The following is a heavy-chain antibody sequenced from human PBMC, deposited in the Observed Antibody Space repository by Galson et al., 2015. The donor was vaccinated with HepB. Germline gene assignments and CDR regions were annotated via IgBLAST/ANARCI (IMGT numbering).Heavy chain of an antibody. D-gene: IGHD3-16*01. CDR2: INHSGST. Sequence: SETLSLTCAVYGGSFSGFYWSWIRQPPGKGLEWIGEINHSGSTTYNPSLKSRDTISVETSKSQFSLKLSSVTAADTAVYYCARRTVLIIYNDAFDIWGQGTVVTVSS. CDR1: GGSFSGFY. CDR3: ARRTVLIIYNDAFDI. V-gene: IGHV4-34*01. J-gene: IGHJ3*02.